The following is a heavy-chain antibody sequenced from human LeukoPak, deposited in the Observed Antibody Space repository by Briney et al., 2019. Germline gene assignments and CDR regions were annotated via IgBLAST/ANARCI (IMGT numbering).Heavy chain of an antibody. CDR3: ARDGGTVTTYFDY. V-gene: IGHV4-59*12. Sequence: SETLSLTCTVSGGSISSYYWSWIRQPPGKGLEWIGYIYYSGTTNYNPSLKSRVTISVDTSKNQFSLKLSSATAADTAVYYCARDGGTVTTYFDYWGQGTLVTVSS. CDR1: GGSISSYY. CDR2: IYYSGTT. J-gene: IGHJ4*02. D-gene: IGHD4-11*01.